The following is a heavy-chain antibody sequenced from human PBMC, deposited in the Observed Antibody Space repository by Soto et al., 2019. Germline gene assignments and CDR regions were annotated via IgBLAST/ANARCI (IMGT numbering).Heavy chain of an antibody. CDR2: ISGSGGST. Sequence: GGSLRLSCAASGFTFSSYAMSWVRQAPGKGLEWVSAISGSGGSTYYADSVKGRFTISRDNSKNTLYLQMNSLRAEDTAVYYCAKDPLSSSSWYWFDPWGQGTLVTVSS. CDR3: AKDPLSSSSWYWFDP. V-gene: IGHV3-23*01. J-gene: IGHJ5*02. CDR1: GFTFSSYA. D-gene: IGHD6-13*01.